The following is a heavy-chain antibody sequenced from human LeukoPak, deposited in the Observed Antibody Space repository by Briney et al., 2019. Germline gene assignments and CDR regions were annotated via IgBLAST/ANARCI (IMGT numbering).Heavy chain of an antibody. V-gene: IGHV4-30-4*08. CDR1: GGSISSSSYY. Sequence: SETLSLTCTVSGGSISSSSYYWSWIRKPPGKGLEWIGYIYYSGSTYYNPSLKSRVTISVDTSKNQFSLKLSSVTAADTAVYYCARELRYDNSDSGAFWGQGTVVTVSS. J-gene: IGHJ3*01. CDR2: IYYSGST. D-gene: IGHD3-22*01. CDR3: ARELRYDNSDSGAF.